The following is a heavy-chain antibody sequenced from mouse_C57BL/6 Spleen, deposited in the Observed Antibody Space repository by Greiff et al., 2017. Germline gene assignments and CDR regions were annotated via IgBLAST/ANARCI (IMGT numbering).Heavy chain of an antibody. J-gene: IGHJ1*03. V-gene: IGHV1-26*01. CDR1: GYTFTDYY. CDR3: ARSGTTVVEGYFDV. D-gene: IGHD1-1*01. Sequence: VQLQQSGPELVKPGASVKISCKASGYTFTDYYMNWVKQSHGKSLEWIGDINPHNGGTSYNQKFKGTATLTVDKSSSTAYMELRSLTSEDYAVYYCARSGTTVVEGYFDVWGTGTTVTVSS. CDR2: INPHNGGT.